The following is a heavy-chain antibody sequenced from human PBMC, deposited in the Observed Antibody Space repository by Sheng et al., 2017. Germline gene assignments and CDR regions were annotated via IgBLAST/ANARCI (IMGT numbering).Heavy chain of an antibody. CDR2: ISSSSSYI. D-gene: IGHD3-9*01. CDR3: ARDANYDILTGYSGVRYYFDY. J-gene: IGHJ4*03. Sequence: EVQLVESGGGLVKPGGSLRLSCAASGFTFSSYSMNWVRQAPGKGLEWVSSISSSSSYIYYADSVKGRFTISRDNAKNSLYLQMNSLRAEDTAVYYCARDANYDILTGYSGVRYYFDYWGRGNLVTVSS. V-gene: IGHV3-21*01. CDR1: GFTFSSYS.